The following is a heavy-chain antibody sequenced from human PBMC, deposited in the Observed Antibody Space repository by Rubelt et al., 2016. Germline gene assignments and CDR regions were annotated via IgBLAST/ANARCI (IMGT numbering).Heavy chain of an antibody. D-gene: IGHD4-23*01. J-gene: IGHJ4*02. CDR1: GYTFTSYG. V-gene: IGHV1-18*01. CDR2: ISAYNGNT. Sequence: QVQLVQSGAEVKKPGASVKVSCKASGYTFTSYGISWVRQAPGQGLEWMGWISAYNGNTNYAPKRQGRVTMTSDTSTSTAYMGLRSLRSDDTAVYYCARDVGGNSVLYYFDYWGQGTLVTVSS. CDR3: ARDVGGNSVLYYFDY.